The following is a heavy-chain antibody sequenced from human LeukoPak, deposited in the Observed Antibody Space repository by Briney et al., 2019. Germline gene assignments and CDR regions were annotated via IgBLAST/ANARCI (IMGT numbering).Heavy chain of an antibody. CDR1: GVSFSSYE. CDR2: ISSSGSTI. Sequence: GGSLRLSCAASGVSFSSYEMNWDRQAPGKGLEWVSYISSSGSTIYYADSVKGRFTISRDNAKNSLYLQMNSLRAEDTAVYYCARDRPYFDYWGQGTLVTVSS. V-gene: IGHV3-48*03. J-gene: IGHJ4*02. CDR3: ARDRPYFDY.